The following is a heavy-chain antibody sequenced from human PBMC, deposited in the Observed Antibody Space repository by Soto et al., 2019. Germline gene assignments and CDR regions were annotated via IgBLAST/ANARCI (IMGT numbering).Heavy chain of an antibody. J-gene: IGHJ4*02. D-gene: IGHD4-17*01. CDR1: GGSISSSSYY. Sequence: SETLSLTCTVSGGSISSSSYYWGWIRQPPGKGLEWIGSIYYSGSTYYNPSLKSRVTISEDTSKNQFSLKLSSVTAADTAVYYCARTPPGGDYEFDYWGQGTLVTVSS. V-gene: IGHV4-39*01. CDR3: ARTPPGGDYEFDY. CDR2: IYYSGST.